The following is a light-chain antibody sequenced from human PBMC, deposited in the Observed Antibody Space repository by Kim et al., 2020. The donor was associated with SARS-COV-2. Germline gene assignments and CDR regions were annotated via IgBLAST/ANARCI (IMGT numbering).Light chain of an antibody. CDR1: KLGNKY. J-gene: IGLJ2*01. Sequence: SYELTQPPSVSVSPGQTASITCSGDKLGNKYAYWYQQRPGQSPVLVIYQDHKRPSGIPERFSGSNSGNTATLTISGPQAMDEADYYCQAWDSSSAVFGGG. CDR2: QDH. CDR3: QAWDSSSAV. V-gene: IGLV3-1*01.